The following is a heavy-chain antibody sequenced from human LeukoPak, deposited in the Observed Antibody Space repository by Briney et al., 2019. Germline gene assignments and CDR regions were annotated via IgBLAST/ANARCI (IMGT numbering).Heavy chain of an antibody. Sequence: ASVKVSCKASGYTFTNYATSWVRQAPGQGLEWMGQINPYNGNTDYGQKLQGRVTLTTDTSTSTAYMEVRSLTSDDTAEYYCARVTASSISSRSLLYWGQGTLVTVSS. CDR3: ARVTASSISSRSLLY. J-gene: IGHJ4*02. CDR2: INPYNGNT. D-gene: IGHD6-13*01. CDR1: GYTFTNYA. V-gene: IGHV1-18*01.